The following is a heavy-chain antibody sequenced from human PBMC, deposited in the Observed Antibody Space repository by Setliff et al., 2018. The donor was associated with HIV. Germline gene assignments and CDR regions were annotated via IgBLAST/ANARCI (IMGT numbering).Heavy chain of an antibody. J-gene: IGHJ4*02. CDR1: GFTFSSYA. Sequence: PGGSLRLSCAASGFTFSSYAMSWVRQAPGKGLEWVSAVSASDGRTYYADSVKGRFTVSRDNSKSTLYLQINSLRAEDTAVYYCAEDARWNYVGFDYWGQGTLVPSPQ. CDR2: VSASDGRT. D-gene: IGHD1-7*01. CDR3: AEDARWNYVGFDY. V-gene: IGHV3-23*01.